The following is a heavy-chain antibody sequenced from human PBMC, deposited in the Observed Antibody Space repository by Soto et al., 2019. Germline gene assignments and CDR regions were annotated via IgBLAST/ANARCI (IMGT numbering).Heavy chain of an antibody. Sequence: QVQLVESGGGVVQPGGSLRLSCAASGFTFSSYGMHWVRQAPGKGLQWVALVWYDGSNQYYADSVKGRFTISRDNYKNTLHLQLNSLGAEDTAVYFCARDRQFWGGSYVVFAYKYGMDVWGQGTTVTVSS. CDR3: ARDRQFWGGSYVVFAYKYGMDV. J-gene: IGHJ6*02. CDR2: VWYDGSNQ. D-gene: IGHD3-3*01. CDR1: GFTFSSYG. V-gene: IGHV3-33*01.